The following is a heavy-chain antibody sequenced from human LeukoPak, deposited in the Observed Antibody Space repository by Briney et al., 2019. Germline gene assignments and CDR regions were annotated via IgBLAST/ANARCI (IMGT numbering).Heavy chain of an antibody. V-gene: IGHV4-39*07. D-gene: IGHD3-10*01. CDR3: ARGFWGSDY. CDR2: IYYSGST. CDR1: GGSISSSSYY. J-gene: IGHJ4*02. Sequence: SETLSLTCTVSGGSISSSSYYWGWIRQPPGKGLEWIGSIYYSGSTYYNPSLKSRVTISVDTSKNQFSLKLSSVTAADTAVYYCARGFWGSDYWGQGTLATVSS.